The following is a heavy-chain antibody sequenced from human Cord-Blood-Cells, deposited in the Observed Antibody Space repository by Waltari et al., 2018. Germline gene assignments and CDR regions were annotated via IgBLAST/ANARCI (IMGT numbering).Heavy chain of an antibody. CDR2: INHSGST. CDR3: ASFEY. V-gene: IGHV4-34*01. CDR1: GGCFSGYY. Sequence: QVQLQQWGAALLKPSAILSLTCAGDGGCFSGYYWSWLRQPPGKGLEWIGEINHSGSTNYNPSLTSRVTISVDTSKNKFSLMLSAVTAADTAVYYCASFEYWGQGTLVTVSS. J-gene: IGHJ4*02.